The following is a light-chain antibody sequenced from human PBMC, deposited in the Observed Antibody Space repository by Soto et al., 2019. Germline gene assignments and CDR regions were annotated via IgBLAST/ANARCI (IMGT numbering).Light chain of an antibody. CDR2: DVS. CDR3: SSYTSSSTL. V-gene: IGLV2-14*01. J-gene: IGLJ2*01. CDR1: SSDVGGYNY. Sequence: QSALTQPASVSGSPGQSITISCTGTSSDVGGYNYVSWYQQHPGKAPKLMIYDVSSRPSGVSNRFSGSKSGNTASLTISGLQAEDEADYYCSSYTSSSTLFGGGTKLTVL.